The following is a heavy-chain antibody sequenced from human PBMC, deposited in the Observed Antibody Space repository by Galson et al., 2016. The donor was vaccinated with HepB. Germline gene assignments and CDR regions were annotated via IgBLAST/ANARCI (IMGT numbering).Heavy chain of an antibody. CDR3: AGYPTGGGNSYYGVTRRDY. J-gene: IGHJ4*02. D-gene: IGHD1-26*01. CDR1: GLTFIGYA. CDR2: ISYDGSTK. V-gene: IGHV3-30*04. Sequence: SLRHSCAASGLTFIGYAMHRVRQAPGKGLEWVAVISYDGSTKYYAGYVKGRVTISRDNPKNTLYLQMNSLRPEDTAVYYCAGYPTGGGNSYYGVTRRDYWGQGTLVPVSS.